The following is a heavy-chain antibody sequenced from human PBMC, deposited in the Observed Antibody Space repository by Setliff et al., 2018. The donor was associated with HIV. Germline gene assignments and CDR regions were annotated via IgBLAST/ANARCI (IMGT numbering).Heavy chain of an antibody. J-gene: IGHJ1*01. Sequence: KASETLSLTCAVYGGSFSSYYWNWIRQPPGKGLEWIGEINHSGTTNYNSSLKSRVTISEDSSKNQFSLRLTSVTAADTAVYYCARGRITGLYPGGEYFQHWGQGTVVTVSS. CDR3: ARGRITGLYPGGEYFQH. CDR2: INHSGTT. V-gene: IGHV4-34*01. D-gene: IGHD2-8*02. CDR1: GGSFSSYY.